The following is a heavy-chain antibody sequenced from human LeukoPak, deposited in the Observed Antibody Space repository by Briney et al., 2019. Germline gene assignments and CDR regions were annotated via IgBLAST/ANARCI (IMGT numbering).Heavy chain of an antibody. CDR1: GGSFSGYY. CDR2: INHSGST. CDR3: ARGRGGCSGGSCYFNWFDP. V-gene: IGHV4-34*01. D-gene: IGHD2-15*01. J-gene: IGHJ5*02. Sequence: SETLSLTCAVYGGSFSGYYWSWIRQPPGKGLEWIGEINHSGSTNYNPSLKSRVTISVDTSKNQFSLKLSSVTAADTAVYYCARGRGGCSGGSCYFNWFDPWGQGTLVTVSP.